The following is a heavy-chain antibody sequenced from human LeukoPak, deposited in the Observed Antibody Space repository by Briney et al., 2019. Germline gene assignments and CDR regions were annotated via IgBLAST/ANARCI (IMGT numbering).Heavy chain of an antibody. CDR3: ARDTSVVGTLRYFDY. D-gene: IGHD6-19*01. J-gene: IGHJ4*02. CDR2: ISSSSSYI. V-gene: IGHV3-21*01. Sequence: PGGSLRLSCAASGFTFSSYSMNWVRQAPGKGLEWVSSISSSSSYIYYADSVKGRFTISRDNAKNSLYLQMNSLRAEDTAVYYCARDTSVVGTLRYFDYWGQGALVTVSS. CDR1: GFTFSSYS.